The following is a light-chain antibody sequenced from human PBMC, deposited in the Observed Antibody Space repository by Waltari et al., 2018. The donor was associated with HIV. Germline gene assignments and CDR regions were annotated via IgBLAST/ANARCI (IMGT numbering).Light chain of an antibody. V-gene: IGLV2-14*01. CDR1: RRDVGGYHY. CDR3: SSYTSSSVV. CDR2: EVS. Sequence: QSALTQPASVSGSPRQSLTLSCTGTRRDVGGYHYVYWYQQHPGNAPKLMIYEVSNRPSGVSNRFSGSKSGNTASLTISGLQAEDEADYYCSSYTSSSVVFGGGTKLTVL. J-gene: IGLJ2*01.